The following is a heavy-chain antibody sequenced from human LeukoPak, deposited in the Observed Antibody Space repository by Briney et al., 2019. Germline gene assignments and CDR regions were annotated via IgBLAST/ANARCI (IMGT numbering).Heavy chain of an antibody. J-gene: IGHJ4*02. Sequence: SETLSLTCTVSGGSISSNSYSWGWIRQPPGKGLEWIVSIYYSGSTYYNPSLKSRVTISVDTSKNQFSLKLSSVTAADTAVYYCARQGAIAAAGTVDYWGQGTLVTVSS. D-gene: IGHD6-13*01. CDR2: IYYSGST. CDR3: ARQGAIAAAGTVDY. CDR1: GGSISSNSYS. V-gene: IGHV4-39*01.